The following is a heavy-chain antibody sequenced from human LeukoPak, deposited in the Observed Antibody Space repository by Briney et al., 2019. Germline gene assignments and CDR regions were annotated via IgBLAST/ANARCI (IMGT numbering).Heavy chain of an antibody. V-gene: IGHV3-23*01. Sequence: PGGSLRLSCAASGFTFSSYAMSWVRQAPGKGLEWVSAISGSGGSTYYADSVKGRFTISRDNSKNTLYLQMNSLGAEDTAVYYCAKSLPINYYDSSGYDDYWGQGTLVTVSS. CDR3: AKSLPINYYDSSGYDDY. D-gene: IGHD3-22*01. J-gene: IGHJ4*02. CDR1: GFTFSSYA. CDR2: ISGSGGST.